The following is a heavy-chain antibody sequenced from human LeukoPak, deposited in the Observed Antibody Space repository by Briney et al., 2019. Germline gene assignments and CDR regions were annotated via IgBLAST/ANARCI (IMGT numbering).Heavy chain of an antibody. CDR2: LIENGATT. CDR1: GFTFSSHA. CDR3: VKDYQVGNSPAFGDY. D-gene: IGHD1-26*01. V-gene: IGHV3-23*01. Sequence: GGSLRLSCAASGFTFSSHAMSWVRRAPGKGLEWVSGLIENGATTYYADSVEGRFTISRDNSRNTMYLQMNSLRVEDTAVYYCVKDYQVGNSPAFGDYWGQGTLVTISS. J-gene: IGHJ4*02.